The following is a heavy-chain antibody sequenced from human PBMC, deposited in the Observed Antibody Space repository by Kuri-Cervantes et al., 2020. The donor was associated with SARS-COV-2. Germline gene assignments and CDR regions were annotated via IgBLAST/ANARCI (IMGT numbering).Heavy chain of an antibody. CDR1: GGSISSGGYY. D-gene: IGHD2-2*01. V-gene: IGHV4-31*03. Sequence: LRLSCTVAGGSISSGGYYWSWIRQHPGKGLEWIGYIYYSGSTYYNPSLKSRVTISVDTSKNQFSLKLSSVTAADTAVYYCARGLYIVVVPAAMWERGEYYYGMDVWGQGTTVTVSS. CDR3: ARGLYIVVVPAAMWERGEYYYGMDV. CDR2: IYYSGST. J-gene: IGHJ6*02.